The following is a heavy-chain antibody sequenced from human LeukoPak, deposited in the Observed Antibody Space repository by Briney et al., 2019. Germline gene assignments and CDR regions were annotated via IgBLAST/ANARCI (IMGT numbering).Heavy chain of an antibody. V-gene: IGHV1-2*02. D-gene: IGHD2-2*01. CDR3: ARAVVVPAANNDY. CDR2: INPNSGGT. CDR1: GYTFTGYY. Sequence: ASVKVSCKASGYTFTGYYMHWVRQAPGQGLEWMGWINPNSGGTTYAQKFQGRVAMTRDTSISTAYMELSRLRSDDTAVYYCARAVVVPAANNDYWGQGTLVTVSS. J-gene: IGHJ4*02.